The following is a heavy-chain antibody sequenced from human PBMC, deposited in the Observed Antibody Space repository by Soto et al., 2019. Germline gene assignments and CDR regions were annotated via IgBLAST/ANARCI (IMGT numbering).Heavy chain of an antibody. D-gene: IGHD3-16*01. CDR1: GIVFSDY. V-gene: IGHV3-11*01. J-gene: IGHJ5*02. Sequence: QVQLVESGGGLVKPGGSLRLSCAASGIVFSDYMSWVRQAPGKGLEWLSYISGSGRTIYSADSVKGRFTISRDNATXSLXLQMNNVRTEDXXVYYCARLPFPWGWFDPWGQGTLVTV. CDR3: ARLPFPWGWFDP. CDR2: ISGSGRTI.